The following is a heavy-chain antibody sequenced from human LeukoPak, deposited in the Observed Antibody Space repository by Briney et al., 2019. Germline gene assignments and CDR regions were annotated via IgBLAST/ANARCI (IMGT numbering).Heavy chain of an antibody. CDR1: GFTFSSYW. Sequence: AGSLRLSCAASGFTFSSYWMHWVRQAPGKGLVWVSRIASDGSTVYADSVRGRFTISRDNAKDTVYLQMNSLRVEDTAVYYCIGSGGWPGYWGQGTLVTVSS. CDR3: IGSGGWPGY. J-gene: IGHJ4*02. CDR2: IASDGST. D-gene: IGHD1-26*01. V-gene: IGHV3-74*01.